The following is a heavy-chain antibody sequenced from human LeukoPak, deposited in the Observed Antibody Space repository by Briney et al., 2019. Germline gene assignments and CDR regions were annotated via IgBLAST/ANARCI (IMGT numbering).Heavy chain of an antibody. CDR1: GGSISSSYSY. Sequence: SETLSLTCTVSGGSISSSYSYWGWIRQPPGKGLEWIGNIYYSGSTYYNPSLKSRVTISVDTSKNHFSLKLNSVTAADTAVYYCARQGSSYYFDYWGQGTLVTVSS. CDR2: IYYSGST. D-gene: IGHD6-6*01. CDR3: ARQGSSYYFDY. J-gene: IGHJ4*02. V-gene: IGHV4-39*07.